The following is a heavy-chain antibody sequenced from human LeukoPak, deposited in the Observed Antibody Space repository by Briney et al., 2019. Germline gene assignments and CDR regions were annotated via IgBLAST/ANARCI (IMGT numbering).Heavy chain of an antibody. V-gene: IGHV3-23*01. J-gene: IGHJ4*02. D-gene: IGHD2-2*01. CDR1: GFTFTNYA. CDR2: LSGSGRNT. Sequence: GGSLRLSCSASGFTFTNYAMRWVRQAPGKGLEWVSSLSGSGRNTYYADSVKGRFTISRDNSKNTLYLQMNSLRAEDTAKYYCAKVASLCTSTSCVRGGFDYWGQGTLVTVSS. CDR3: AKVASLCTSTSCVRGGFDY.